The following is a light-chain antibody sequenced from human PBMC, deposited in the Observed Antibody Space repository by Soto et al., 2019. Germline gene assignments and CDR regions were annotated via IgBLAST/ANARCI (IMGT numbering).Light chain of an antibody. CDR3: QQYGSSPT. Sequence: EIMLTQSPVTLSLSTGERATLSCRASQSINNYLAWYQQNPGQAPRLLIYDASSRATGIPVRFSGSGSGTEFTLTISRLEPEDFAVYYCQQYGSSPTFGEGTRLEIK. V-gene: IGKV3-20*01. J-gene: IGKJ5*01. CDR1: QSINNY. CDR2: DAS.